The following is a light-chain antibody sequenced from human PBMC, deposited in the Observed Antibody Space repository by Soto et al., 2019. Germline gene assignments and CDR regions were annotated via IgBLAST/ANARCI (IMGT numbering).Light chain of an antibody. CDR2: EVN. Sequence: QSVLTQPASVSGSPGQSIIISCTGTSSDVGDHNYVSWYQQKPGKAPKLLISEVNNRPSGVSNRFSGSKSGNTASLTISGLRPDDEADYYCSSYTATSTHYVFGSGTKVTVL. CDR3: SSYTATSTHYV. CDR1: SSDVGDHNY. J-gene: IGLJ1*01. V-gene: IGLV2-14*01.